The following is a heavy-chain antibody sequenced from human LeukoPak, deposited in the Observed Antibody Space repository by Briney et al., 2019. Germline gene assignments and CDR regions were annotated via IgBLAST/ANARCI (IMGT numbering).Heavy chain of an antibody. Sequence: GGSLRLSCAASGFTFSSYWMSWVRQAPEKGLEWVANINQDGSEKYYVDSVKGRFTISRDNAKKSLYLQMNSLRAEDTAVYYCARDMCSTSCYNDYWGQGTLVTVSS. CDR3: ARDMCSTSCYNDY. CDR1: GFTFSSYW. J-gene: IGHJ4*02. V-gene: IGHV3-7*01. CDR2: INQDGSEK. D-gene: IGHD2-2*02.